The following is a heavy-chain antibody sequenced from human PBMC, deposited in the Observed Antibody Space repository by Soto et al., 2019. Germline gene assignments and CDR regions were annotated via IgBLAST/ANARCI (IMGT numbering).Heavy chain of an antibody. CDR3: ARDKVEMATIFDY. Sequence: ASVKVSCKASGYTFTSHGISWLRQAPGQGLEWMGWISGYNGNTKYAQKIQGRVTMTTDTSTSTAYMELRSLRSDDTAVYYCARDKVEMATIFDYWGQGTLVTAPQ. J-gene: IGHJ4*02. CDR2: ISGYNGNT. V-gene: IGHV1-18*04. CDR1: GYTFTSHG. D-gene: IGHD5-12*01.